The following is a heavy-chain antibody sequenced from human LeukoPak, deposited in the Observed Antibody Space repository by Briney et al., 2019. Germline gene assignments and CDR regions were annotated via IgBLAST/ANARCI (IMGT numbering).Heavy chain of an antibody. J-gene: IGHJ4*02. CDR3: AKEGVVRGVKALGY. CDR1: GFTFNSYA. V-gene: IGHV3-23*01. Sequence: GSLRISCAASGFTFNSYAMSWVPQAPGEGPEWVSGISGSGGSTYYADSVKGRFTISRDNSKNTLYLQMNSLRAEDTAVYYCAKEGVVRGVKALGYWGQGTLVTVSS. CDR2: ISGSGGST. D-gene: IGHD3-10*01.